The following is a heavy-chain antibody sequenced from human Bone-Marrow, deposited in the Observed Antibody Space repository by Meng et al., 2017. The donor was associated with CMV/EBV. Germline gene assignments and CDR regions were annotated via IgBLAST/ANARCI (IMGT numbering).Heavy chain of an antibody. Sequence: SVKVSCKSSGDPFRPYAVSWLRQAPGQGLEWMGGVMPIFGTQHYAQKFKGRVSISTDESTSTAYLYMSGLRSDDTAVYYCATAASHCGTDCYLLDDWGPGTLVTVSS. D-gene: IGHD2-21*01. V-gene: IGHV1-69*05. CDR1: GDPFRPYA. CDR2: VMPIFGTQ. CDR3: ATAASHCGTDCYLLDD. J-gene: IGHJ4*02.